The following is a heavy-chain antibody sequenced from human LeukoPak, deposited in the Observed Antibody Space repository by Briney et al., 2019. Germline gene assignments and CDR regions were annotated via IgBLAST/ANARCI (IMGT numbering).Heavy chain of an antibody. CDR3: ARDGDYYYYYMDV. CDR1: GFTFSDYS. Sequence: GGSLRLSCAASGFTFSDYSMNWIRQAPGKGLEWVSYISSSGSTIYYADSVKGRFTISRDNAKSSLYLQMNSLRAEDTAVYYCARDGDYYYYYMDVWGKGTTVTVSS. V-gene: IGHV3-11*04. CDR2: ISSSGSTI. J-gene: IGHJ6*03. D-gene: IGHD4-17*01.